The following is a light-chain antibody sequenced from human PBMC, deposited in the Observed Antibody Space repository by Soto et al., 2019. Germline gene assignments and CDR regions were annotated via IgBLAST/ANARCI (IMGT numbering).Light chain of an antibody. CDR1: QNIVRW. J-gene: IGKJ1*01. CDR2: KAS. V-gene: IGKV1-5*03. CDR3: QEHNSYSRT. Sequence: DTQMTQSPSPLSASVGDRVTITCRASQNIVRWLAWYQQKPGKAPKLLIYKASVLESGVPPRFSGSGSGTEFTLTISSLEPDDFATYYCQEHNSYSRTFGQGPRVEIK.